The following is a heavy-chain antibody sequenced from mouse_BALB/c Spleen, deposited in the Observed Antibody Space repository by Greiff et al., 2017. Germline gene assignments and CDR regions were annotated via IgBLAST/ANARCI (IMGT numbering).Heavy chain of an antibody. CDR1: GYTFTDYN. J-gene: IGHJ4*01. D-gene: IGHD3-1*01. Sequence: EVQLQQSGPELVKPGASVKIPCKASGYTFTDYNMDWVKQSHGQSLEWIGDINPNNGGTIYNQKFKGKATLTVDKSSSTAYMELRSLTSEDTAVYYCARGAARAKGLYAMDYWGQGTSVTVSS. CDR3: ARGAARAKGLYAMDY. CDR2: INPNNGGT. V-gene: IGHV1-18*01.